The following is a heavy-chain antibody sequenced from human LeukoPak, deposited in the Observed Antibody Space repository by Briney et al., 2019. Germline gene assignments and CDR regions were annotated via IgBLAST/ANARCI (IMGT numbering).Heavy chain of an antibody. D-gene: IGHD6-13*01. CDR3: ARPGGEQQLVLVY. CDR1: GFTFSSYA. V-gene: IGHV3-30*07. Sequence: PGGSLRLSCAASGFTFSSYAMHWVRQAPGKGLEWVAVISYDGSNKYYADSVKGRFTISRDNSKNTLYLQMNSLRAEDTAVYYCARPGGEQQLVLVYWGQGTLVTVSS. CDR2: ISYDGSNK. J-gene: IGHJ4*02.